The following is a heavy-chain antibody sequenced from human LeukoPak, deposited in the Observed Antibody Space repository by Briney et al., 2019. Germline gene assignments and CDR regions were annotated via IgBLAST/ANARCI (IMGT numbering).Heavy chain of an antibody. CDR3: ARDWPTVIADF. CDR2: IRADNGDT. CDR1: GYKFLSHG. V-gene: IGHV1-18*04. D-gene: IGHD4-11*01. Sequence: ASVNVSCKTSGYKFLSHGISWVRQAPGQGLEWLGWIRADNGDTRFAQKFQGRFTMTTDTSTSTAHMELRSLRSDDTAVYYCARDWPTVIADFWGQGTLVTVSS. J-gene: IGHJ1*01.